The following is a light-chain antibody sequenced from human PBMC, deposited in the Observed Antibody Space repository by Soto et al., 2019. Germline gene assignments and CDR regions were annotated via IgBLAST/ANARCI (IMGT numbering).Light chain of an antibody. CDR1: SGHSGYI. CDR2: LEGSGSY. CDR3: ETWDSSLEG. J-gene: IGLJ2*01. Sequence: QSVLTQSSSVSASLGSSVKLTCTLSSGHSGYIIAWHQQQPGKAPRYLMKLEGSGSYNKGSGVPDRFSGSSSGADRYLTISNLQSEDEADYYCETWDSSLEGFGGGTKLTVL. V-gene: IGLV4-60*03.